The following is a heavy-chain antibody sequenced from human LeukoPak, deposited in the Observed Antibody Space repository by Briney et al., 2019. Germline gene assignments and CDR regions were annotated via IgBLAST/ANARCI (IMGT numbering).Heavy chain of an antibody. CDR2: IYSGGST. D-gene: IGHD4-23*01. CDR1: GFTFSSYA. CDR3: ARETTVVSAERYFDY. Sequence: GGSLRLSCAASGFTFSSYAMSWVRQAPGKGLEWVSVIYSGGSTYYADSVKGRFTISRDNSKNTLYLQMNSLRAEDTAVYYCARETTVVSAERYFDYWGQGTLVTVSS. J-gene: IGHJ4*02. V-gene: IGHV3-23*03.